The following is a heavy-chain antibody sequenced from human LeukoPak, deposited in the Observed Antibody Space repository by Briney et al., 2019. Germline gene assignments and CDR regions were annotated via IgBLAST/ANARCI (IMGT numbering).Heavy chain of an antibody. V-gene: IGHV4-31*03. CDR2: IYYSGST. Sequence: SETLSLTCTVSGGSISSGGYYWRWLRQHPGKSLEWIGYIYYSGSTYYNPSLKSRVTISVDTSKNQFSLKLSSVTAADTAVYYCARGLGDSSGYDSWGQGTLVTVSS. J-gene: IGHJ5*02. D-gene: IGHD3-22*01. CDR1: GGSISSGGYY. CDR3: ARGLGDSSGYDS.